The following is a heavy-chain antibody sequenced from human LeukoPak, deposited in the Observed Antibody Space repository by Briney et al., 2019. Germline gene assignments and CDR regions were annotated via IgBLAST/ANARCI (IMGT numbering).Heavy chain of an antibody. CDR1: GFTFSSYA. CDR3: AKGHQKNDFWSGYYTVDY. J-gene: IGHJ4*02. V-gene: IGHV3-23*01. D-gene: IGHD3-3*01. CDR2: ISGSGGST. Sequence: GGSLRLSCAASGFTFSSYAMSWVRQAPGKGPEWVSAISGSGGSTYYADSVKGRFTISRDNSKNTLYLQMNSLRAEDTAVYYCAKGHQKNDFWSGYYTVDYWGQGTLVTVSS.